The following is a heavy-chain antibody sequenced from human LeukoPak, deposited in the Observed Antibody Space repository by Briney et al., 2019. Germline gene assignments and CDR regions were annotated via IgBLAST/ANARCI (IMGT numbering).Heavy chain of an antibody. J-gene: IGHJ4*02. CDR2: INPHSGGT. CDR3: ARVGDGYNLLDYFDY. V-gene: IGHV1-2*02. D-gene: IGHD5-12*01. CDR1: GYTFTCYY. Sequence: ASVKVSCKASGYTFTCYYMHWVRQAPGQGLEWMGWINPHSGGTNYAQKFQGRVTMNRDTSISTAYMELSRLRSDDTAVYYCARVGDGYNLLDYFDYWGQGTLVTVSS.